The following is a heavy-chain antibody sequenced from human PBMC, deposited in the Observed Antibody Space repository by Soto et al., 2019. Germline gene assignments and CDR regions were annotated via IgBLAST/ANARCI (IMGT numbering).Heavy chain of an antibody. J-gene: IGHJ4*02. Sequence: QVQLQESGPGLVKPSETLSLTCTVSGDSVSSVGFHWAWLRRPPGKGLEWIGYIYNGGSTYYRPSLESRMHMPQDATRNHYSLRLTSLTAADTAVYFCARAPVGLDTISYFDYWGQGKLVTVSS. CDR3: ARAPVGLDTISYFDY. D-gene: IGHD2-21*01. CDR1: GDSVSSVGFH. V-gene: IGHV4-30-4*01. CDR2: IYNGGST.